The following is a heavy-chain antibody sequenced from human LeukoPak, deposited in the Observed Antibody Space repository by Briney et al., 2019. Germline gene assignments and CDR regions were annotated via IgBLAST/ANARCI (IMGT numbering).Heavy chain of an antibody. CDR3: ARDGGGYSSSWYELDWFDP. CDR2: ISAYNGNT. J-gene: IGHJ5*02. D-gene: IGHD6-13*01. V-gene: IGHV1-18*01. CDR1: GYTLTSYG. Sequence: ASVKVSCKASGYTLTSYGISWVRQAPGQGLEWMGWISAYNGNTNYAQKLQGRVTMTTDTSTSTAYMELRSLRSDDTAVYYCARDGGGYSSSWYELDWFDPWGQGTLVTVSS.